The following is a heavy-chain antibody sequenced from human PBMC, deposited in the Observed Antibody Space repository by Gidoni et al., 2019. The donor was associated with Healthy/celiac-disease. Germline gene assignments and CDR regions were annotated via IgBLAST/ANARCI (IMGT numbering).Heavy chain of an antibody. Sequence: HVQLQQLGAGLLKPSDTLSLTFAVYCVSLRRYYWICIRQPPGKGLEWIGEINHSGSTNYNPSLKSRVTISVDTAKNQFSLKLSSVTAADTAVYYCARAAYYYDSSGYYHYYYYYGMDGWGQGTTVTVAS. D-gene: IGHD3-22*01. CDR1: CVSLRRYY. V-gene: IGHV4-34*01. J-gene: IGHJ6*02. CDR2: INHSGST. CDR3: ARAAYYYDSSGYYHYYYYYGMDG.